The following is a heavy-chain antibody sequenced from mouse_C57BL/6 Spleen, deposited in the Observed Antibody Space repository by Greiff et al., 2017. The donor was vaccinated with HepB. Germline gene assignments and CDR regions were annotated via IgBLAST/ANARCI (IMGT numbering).Heavy chain of an antibody. Sequence: VKLQQSGAELARPGASVKLSCKASAYTFTSYGISWVKQRTGQGLEWIGEIYPRSGNTYYNEKFKGKATLTADKSSSTAYMELRSLTSEDSAVYFCAREGSTMVTTGFAYWGQGTLVTVSA. J-gene: IGHJ3*01. CDR3: AREGSTMVTTGFAY. CDR1: AYTFTSYG. CDR2: IYPRSGNT. V-gene: IGHV1-81*01. D-gene: IGHD2-2*01.